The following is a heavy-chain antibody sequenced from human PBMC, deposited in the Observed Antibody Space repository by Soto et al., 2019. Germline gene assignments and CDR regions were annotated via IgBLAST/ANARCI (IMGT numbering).Heavy chain of an antibody. V-gene: IGHV6-1*01. Sequence: QVQLQQSGPGLVKPSQTLSLTCDISGDSVNTNRATWNWIRQSPSRGLEWLGRTYYRSEWYYDYALSVKGRITISPDVFNNQLSLQLSSVTPDDPAVYYCVRLIGDSWLDSWGQGTLVTVSS. J-gene: IGHJ5*01. CDR2: TYYRSEWYY. CDR3: VRLIGDSWLDS. D-gene: IGHD2-21*01. CDR1: GDSVNTNRAT.